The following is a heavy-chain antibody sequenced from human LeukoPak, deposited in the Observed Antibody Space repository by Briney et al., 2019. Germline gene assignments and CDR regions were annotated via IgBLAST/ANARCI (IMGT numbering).Heavy chain of an antibody. Sequence: SETLSLTCTVSGGSISSGSYYWSWIRQPAGKGLEWIGRIYTSGSTNYNPSLKSRVTISVDTSKNQFSLKLSSVTAADTAVYYCARAGDYLGSFDYWGQGTLVTVSS. D-gene: IGHD4-17*01. CDR2: IYTSGST. J-gene: IGHJ4*02. CDR1: GGSISSGSYY. V-gene: IGHV4-61*02. CDR3: ARAGDYLGSFDY.